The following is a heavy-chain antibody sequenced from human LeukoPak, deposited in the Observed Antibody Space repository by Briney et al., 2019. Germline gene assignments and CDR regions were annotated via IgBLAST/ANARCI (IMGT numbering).Heavy chain of an antibody. D-gene: IGHD4-17*01. CDR1: GFTFSSYA. V-gene: IGHV3-23*01. CDR2: ISGSGISA. CDR3: ASAKNGDYVYNWFDP. Sequence: GSLRLSCAASGFTFSSYAMSWVRQAPGKGLEWVSAISGSGISAYYADSVKGRFTISRDNYKNTLYLQMNSLRAEDAAVYYCASAKNGDYVYNWFDPWGQGTLVTVSS. J-gene: IGHJ5*02.